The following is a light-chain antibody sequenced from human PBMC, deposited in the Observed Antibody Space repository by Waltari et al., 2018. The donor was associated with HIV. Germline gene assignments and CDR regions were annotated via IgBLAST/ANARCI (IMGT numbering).Light chain of an antibody. J-gene: IGLJ2*01. V-gene: IGLV1-40*01. Sequence: QSVLTQPPSVSGAPGQRVTISCTGSSSNIGANYDVHWYQQFPGTAPKLLLSGNNVRPSGVPDRFSGSRSGTSASLAITGLQADDEADYYCQSYDSSLSGSVVFGGGTKLTVL. CDR3: QSYDSSLSGSVV. CDR2: GNN. CDR1: SSNIGANYD.